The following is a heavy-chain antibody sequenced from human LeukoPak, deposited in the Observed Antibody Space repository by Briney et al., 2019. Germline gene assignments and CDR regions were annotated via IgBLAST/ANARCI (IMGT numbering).Heavy chain of an antibody. CDR1: GGTFSSYA. CDR2: IIPIFGTA. J-gene: IGHJ4*02. CDR3: ARDSSCRGSSTSCYTSDY. D-gene: IGHD2-2*02. Sequence: SVKVSCKASGGTFSSYAISWVRQAPGQGLEWMGGIIPIFGTANYAQKFQGRVTITADESTSTAYMELSSLRSEDTAVYYCARDSSCRGSSTSCYTSDYWGQGTLVTVSS. V-gene: IGHV1-69*13.